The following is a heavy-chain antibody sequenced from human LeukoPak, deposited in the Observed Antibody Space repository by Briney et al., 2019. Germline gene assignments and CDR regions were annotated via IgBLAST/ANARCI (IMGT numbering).Heavy chain of an antibody. J-gene: IGHJ4*02. CDR2: ISWNSGSI. CDR3: AKRGDRSGWSYYFDY. V-gene: IGHV3-9*01. D-gene: IGHD6-19*01. Sequence: HPGGSLRLSCAASGFTFDDYAMHWVRQAPGKGLEWVSGISWNSGSIGYADSAKGRFTISRDNSENTLYLQMSSLTDEDTAVYFCAKRGDRSGWSYYFDYWGQGTLVTVSS. CDR1: GFTFDDYA.